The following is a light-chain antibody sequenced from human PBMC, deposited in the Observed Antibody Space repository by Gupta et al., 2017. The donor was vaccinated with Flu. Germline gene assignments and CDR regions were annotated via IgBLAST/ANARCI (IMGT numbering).Light chain of an antibody. J-gene: IGKJ1*01. V-gene: IGKV3-20*01. CDR3: QQYGSSQWT. CDR1: QSVSSSY. Sequence: IVLTQSPGTLSLSPRERATLSCRASQSVSSSYLAWYQQKPGQAPRLLIYGASSRATGIPDRFSGSGSGTDFTLTISRLEPEDFAVYYCQQYGSSQWTFGQGTKVEIK. CDR2: GAS.